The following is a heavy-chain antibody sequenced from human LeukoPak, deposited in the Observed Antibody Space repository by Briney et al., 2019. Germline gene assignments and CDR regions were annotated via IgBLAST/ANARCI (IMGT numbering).Heavy chain of an antibody. V-gene: IGHV3-20*04. CDR3: ARDLIYYASSGSDY. D-gene: IGHD3-22*01. CDR1: GFTFDDYG. CDR2: INWNGGST. Sequence: PGGSLRLSCAASGFTFDDYGMSWVRQAPGKGLEWVSGINWNGGSTGYADSVRGRFTISRDNAKNSLYLQMNSLRAEDTAVYYCARDLIYYASSGSDYWGQGTLVTVSS. J-gene: IGHJ4*02.